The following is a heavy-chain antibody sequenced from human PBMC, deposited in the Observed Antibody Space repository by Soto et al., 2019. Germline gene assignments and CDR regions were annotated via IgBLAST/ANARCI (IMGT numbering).Heavy chain of an antibody. Sequence: SVKVSCKASGGTFSSYAISWVRQAPGQGLEWMGGIIPIFGTANYAQKFQGRVTITADESTSTAYMELSSLRSEDTAVYYCARDRLLAVVVIRSYYYGMDVWGQGTTVTVSS. CDR2: IIPIFGTA. V-gene: IGHV1-69*13. CDR1: GGTFSSYA. D-gene: IGHD3-22*01. J-gene: IGHJ6*02. CDR3: ARDRLLAVVVIRSYYYGMDV.